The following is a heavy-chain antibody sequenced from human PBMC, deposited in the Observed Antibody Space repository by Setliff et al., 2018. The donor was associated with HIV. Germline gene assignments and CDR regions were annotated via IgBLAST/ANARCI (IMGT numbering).Heavy chain of an antibody. V-gene: IGHV4-31*03. J-gene: IGHJ5*02. D-gene: IGHD4-4*01. CDR3: ARDLTSNSNCFEP. Sequence: SETLSLTCSVSGVSLISGGYYWSWIRQHPGKGLEWIGYVYYTGKNYYNPSLESRISMSVDTSKNQFSLKLTSVTAADTAIYYCARDLTSNSNCFEPWGQGTQVTVS. CDR1: GVSLISGGYY. CDR2: VYYTGKN.